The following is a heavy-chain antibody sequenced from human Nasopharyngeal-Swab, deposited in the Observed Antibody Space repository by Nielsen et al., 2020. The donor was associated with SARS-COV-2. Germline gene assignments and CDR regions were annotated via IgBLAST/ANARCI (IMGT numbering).Heavy chain of an antibody. Sequence: SETLSLTRTVSGGSISSYYWSWIRQPPGKGLEWIGYIYYSGSTNYNPSLKSRVTISVDTSKNQFSLKLSSVTAADTAVYYCARRAGSGWYGYWGQGTLVTVSS. V-gene: IGHV4-59*01. CDR1: GGSISSYY. CDR2: IYYSGST. D-gene: IGHD6-19*01. CDR3: ARRAGSGWYGY. J-gene: IGHJ4*02.